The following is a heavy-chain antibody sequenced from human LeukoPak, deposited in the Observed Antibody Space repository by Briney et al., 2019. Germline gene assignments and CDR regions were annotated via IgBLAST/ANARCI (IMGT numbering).Heavy chain of an antibody. CDR1: GYTFTSYS. D-gene: IGHD2-2*01. CDR3: ARALYHTFDY. Sequence: GASVKVSCKASGYTFTSYSMNWVRQAPGQVLEWMGWISANNNNTDNVQKLQGRVTMTTDTSTSTAYMELRSLRSDDTAVYYCARALYHTFDYWGQGTLVTVSS. CDR2: ISANNNNT. V-gene: IGHV1-18*01. J-gene: IGHJ4*02.